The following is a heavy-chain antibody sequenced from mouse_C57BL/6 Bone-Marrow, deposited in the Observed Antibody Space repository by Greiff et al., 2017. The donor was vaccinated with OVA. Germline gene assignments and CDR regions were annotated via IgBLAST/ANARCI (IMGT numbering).Heavy chain of an antibody. Sequence: QVQLQQPVAELVRPGSSVKLSCKASGYTFTSYWMDWVKQRPGQGLEWIGNIYPSDSETHYNQKFKDKATLTVDKSSSTAYMQLSSLTSEDSAVYYCARTYYYGSSPVGFAYWGQGTLVTVSA. CDR3: ARTYYYGSSPVGFAY. D-gene: IGHD1-1*01. J-gene: IGHJ3*01. CDR1: GYTFTSYW. V-gene: IGHV1-61*01. CDR2: IYPSDSET.